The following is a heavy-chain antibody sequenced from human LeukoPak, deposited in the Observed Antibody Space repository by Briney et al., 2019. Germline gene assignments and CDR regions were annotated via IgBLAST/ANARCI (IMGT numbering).Heavy chain of an antibody. CDR3: AKTPPPYYFDY. J-gene: IGHJ4*02. Sequence: PGGSLRLSCAASGFTFSNFAMSWVRQAPGKGLVWVSAITGSGGSTYYADSAKGRFTISRDNSKNTLYLQMNSLRAEDTAVYYCAKTPPPYYFDYWGQGTLVTVSS. CDR2: ITGSGGST. CDR1: GFTFSNFA. D-gene: IGHD2-15*01. V-gene: IGHV3-23*01.